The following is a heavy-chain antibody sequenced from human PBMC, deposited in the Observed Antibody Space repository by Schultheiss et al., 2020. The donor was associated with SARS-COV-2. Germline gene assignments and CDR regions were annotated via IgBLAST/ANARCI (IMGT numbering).Heavy chain of an antibody. CDR2: MNPDSGDT. CDR1: GYTFATYD. D-gene: IGHD5-18*01. V-gene: IGHV1-8*01. CDR3: ARLAYGYIHIDH. J-gene: IGHJ4*02. Sequence: ASVKVSCKTSGYTFATYDINWVRQATGQGLEWMGWMNPDSGDTKFAQKFQGRVTMTRDTSIGTAYLELSGLRSDDTAVYYCARLAYGYIHIDHWGQGTLVTVSS.